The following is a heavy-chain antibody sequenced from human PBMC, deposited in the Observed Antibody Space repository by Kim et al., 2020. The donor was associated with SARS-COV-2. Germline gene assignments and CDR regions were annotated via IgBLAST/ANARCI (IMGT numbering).Heavy chain of an antibody. Sequence: GGSLRLSCAASGFTFSNAWMSWVRQAPGKGLEWVGRIKSKTDGGTTDYAAPVKGRFTISRDDSKNTLYLQMNSLKTEDTAVYYCTLHSSSWPDYFDYWGQGTLVTVSS. CDR1: GFTFSNAW. V-gene: IGHV3-15*01. CDR2: IKSKTDGGTT. J-gene: IGHJ4*02. D-gene: IGHD6-13*01. CDR3: TLHSSSWPDYFDY.